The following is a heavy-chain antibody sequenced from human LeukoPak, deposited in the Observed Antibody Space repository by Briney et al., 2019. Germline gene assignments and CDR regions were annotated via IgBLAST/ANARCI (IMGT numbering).Heavy chain of an antibody. CDR3: ARGRSTGYSYYFEY. Sequence: ASVKVSCKASGYTFTDFYIHWVRQAPGQGLQWMGWMNPNSGSTGYAQKFQGRVTITRNTSISTAYMELSGLRSEDTAVYYCARGRSTGYSYYFEYWGQGTLVTVSS. J-gene: IGHJ4*02. V-gene: IGHV1-8*03. D-gene: IGHD2-15*01. CDR1: GYTFTDFY. CDR2: MNPNSGST.